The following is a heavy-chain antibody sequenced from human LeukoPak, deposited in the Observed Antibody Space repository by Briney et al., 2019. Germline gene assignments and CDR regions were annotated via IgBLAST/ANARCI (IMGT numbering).Heavy chain of an antibody. J-gene: IGHJ4*02. V-gene: IGHV3-23*01. CDR3: TTALRYSYGPFDY. CDR1: GFTFSSYA. CDR2: ISGSGGST. D-gene: IGHD5-18*01. Sequence: GGSLRLSCAASGFTFSSYAMSWVRQAPGKGLEWVSAISGSGGSTYYADSVKGRFTISRDNSKNTLYLQMNSLRAEDTAVYYCTTALRYSYGPFDYWGQGTLVTVSS.